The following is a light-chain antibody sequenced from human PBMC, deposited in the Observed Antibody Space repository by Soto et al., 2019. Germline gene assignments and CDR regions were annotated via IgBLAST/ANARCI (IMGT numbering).Light chain of an antibody. CDR2: GAS. Sequence: EIVLTQSPGTLSLSPGERATLSCRASQSVSSNFLAWYQHKPGQAPRLLIYGASTKATGIPDRFSGSGSGTDFTLTISRLEPEDFAVYYCQQYGSSRTFGQGTKVEI. V-gene: IGKV3-20*01. J-gene: IGKJ1*01. CDR1: QSVSSNF. CDR3: QQYGSSRT.